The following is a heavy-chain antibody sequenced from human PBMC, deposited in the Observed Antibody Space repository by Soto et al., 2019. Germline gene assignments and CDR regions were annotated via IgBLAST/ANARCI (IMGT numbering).Heavy chain of an antibody. D-gene: IGHD5-12*01. CDR2: INSDGSST. V-gene: IGHV3-74*01. Sequence: GGSLRLSCAASGFTFSSYWMHWVRQAPGKGLVWVSRINSDGSSTSYADSVKGRFTISRDNAKNTLYLQMNSLRAEDTAVYYCARDPVPMGYSGYAYYFDYWGQGTLVTVSS. J-gene: IGHJ4*02. CDR1: GFTFSSYW. CDR3: ARDPVPMGYSGYAYYFDY.